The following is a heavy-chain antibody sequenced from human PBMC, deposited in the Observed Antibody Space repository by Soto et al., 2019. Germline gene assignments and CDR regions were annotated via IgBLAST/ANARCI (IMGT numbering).Heavy chain of an antibody. CDR3: ARSGPGGYIDY. D-gene: IGHD3-22*01. J-gene: IGHJ4*02. Sequence: SQTLSLACAISGDSVSRSSSACNVIRQSPSRGLEWLGRTYYRSKWYNHYAVSVKSRITVNPDTSKNQFSLQLNSVTPEDTAVYYCARSGPGGYIDYWGQGTLVTVSS. CDR2: TYYRSKWYN. V-gene: IGHV6-1*01. CDR1: GDSVSRSSSA.